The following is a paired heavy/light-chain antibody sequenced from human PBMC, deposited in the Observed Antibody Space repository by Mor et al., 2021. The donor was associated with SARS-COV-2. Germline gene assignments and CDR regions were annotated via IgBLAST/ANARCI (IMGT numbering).Light chain of an antibody. J-gene: IGLJ3*02. Sequence: QSVLTQPPSVSGTPGQRVTISCSGSSSNIVNNYVYWYQHLPGMAPKLLIYMSDQRPSGVPDRFSGSKSGTSASLGISGLRSEDEADYYCVVWDDSLSGRVFGGGTKLTVL. CDR2: MSD. CDR3: VVWDDSLSGRV. V-gene: IGLV1-47*01. CDR1: SSNIVNNY.
Heavy chain of an antibody. Sequence: QVQLQESGPGLVKPSQTLSLTCTVSGGSINSAGYYWTWIRQRPGKGLEWLGYIDYSGSTYYNPSLKSRLTISVDSSRNQFSLKLTSVTAADTAVYYCTRAGDRDDHWGQGTLVTVSS. CDR1: GGSINSAGYY. J-gene: IGHJ4*02. CDR2: IDYSGST. D-gene: IGHD7-27*01. V-gene: IGHV4-31*03. CDR3: TRAGDRDDH.